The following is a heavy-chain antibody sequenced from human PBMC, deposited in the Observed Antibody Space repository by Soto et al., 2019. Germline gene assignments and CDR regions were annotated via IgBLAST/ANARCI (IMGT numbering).Heavy chain of an antibody. V-gene: IGHV1-8*01. CDR1: GYTFTSYE. J-gene: IGHJ4*02. CDR3: ARGRFVYYGSGSYLSFDY. CDR2: MNPNSGNT. D-gene: IGHD3-10*01. Sequence: ASVKVSCKASGYTFTSYEINWVRQATGQGREWMGWMNPNSGNTGYAQKVQGRVTMTRNTSISTAYMELSSLRSEDTAVYYCARGRFVYYGSGSYLSFDYWGQGTLVTVSS.